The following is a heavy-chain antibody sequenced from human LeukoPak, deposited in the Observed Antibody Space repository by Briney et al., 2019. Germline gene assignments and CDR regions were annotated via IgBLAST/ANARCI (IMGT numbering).Heavy chain of an antibody. V-gene: IGHV3-48*03. CDR2: MSSRGSII. Sequence: PGGSLRLSCAASGFTFSSYEMNWVRQAPGKGLEWVSYMSSRGSIIFYADSVKGRFTISRDNAKNSLYLQMDSLRVEDTAVYYCARSAAGGMYNWFDPWGQGTLVTVSS. CDR3: ARSAAGGMYNWFDP. CDR1: GFTFSSYE. J-gene: IGHJ5*02. D-gene: IGHD6-13*01.